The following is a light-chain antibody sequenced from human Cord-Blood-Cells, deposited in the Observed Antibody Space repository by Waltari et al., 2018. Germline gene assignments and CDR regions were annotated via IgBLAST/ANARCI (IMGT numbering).Light chain of an antibody. J-gene: IGKJ2*01. CDR1: QSISSW. V-gene: IGKV1-5*01. CDR3: QQYNSYSPT. Sequence: DIQMTRSVPTLSASVGDRVTITCRASQSISSWLAWYQQKPGKAPKLLIYDASSLESGVPSRFSGSGSGTEFTLTISSLQPDDFATYYCQQYNSYSPTFGQGTKLEIK. CDR2: DAS.